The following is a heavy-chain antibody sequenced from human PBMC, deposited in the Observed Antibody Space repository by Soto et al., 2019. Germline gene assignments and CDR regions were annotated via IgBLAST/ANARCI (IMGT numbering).Heavy chain of an antibody. CDR2: INVANGDT. CDR1: GYTFTNYA. V-gene: IGHV1-3*01. Sequence: ASVKVSCKASGYTFTNYAIHWVRQAPGQGLEWMGWINVANGDTRYSQKFQGRLTVSRDTSAIVAYMEVNSLTPEDTAVYYCARDTLRGGSSWYDHWGQGTLVTVSS. J-gene: IGHJ5*02. D-gene: IGHD5-12*01. CDR3: ARDTLRGGSSWYDH.